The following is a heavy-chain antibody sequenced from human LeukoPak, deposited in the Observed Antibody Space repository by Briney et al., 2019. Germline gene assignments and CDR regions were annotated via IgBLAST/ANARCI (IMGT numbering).Heavy chain of an antibody. CDR3: ARVRVSSGSHPWYFDY. D-gene: IGHD3-22*01. V-gene: IGHV4-59*11. Sequence: SETLSLTCTVSGGSISSHYWSWIRQPPGHGLEWIGYIYYSGSTDYNPSLKSRVNISVDTPKNQFSLKLSSVTAADTAVYYCARVRVSSGSHPWYFDYWGQGTLVTVSS. CDR1: GGSISSHY. CDR2: IYYSGST. J-gene: IGHJ4*02.